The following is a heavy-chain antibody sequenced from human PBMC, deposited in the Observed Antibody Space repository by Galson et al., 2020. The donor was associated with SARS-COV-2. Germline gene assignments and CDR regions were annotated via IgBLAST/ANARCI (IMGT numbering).Heavy chain of an antibody. CDR2: ISRSSNNI. Sequence: GGSLRLSCAASGFTFSSFAMNWVRQTPEKGLEWISYISRSSNNIYYAESVKGRFTISRDNAKNSLYLQMNNLRAEDTAVYYCARGSGYYIWGQGILVTVSS. CDR3: ARGSGYYI. CDR1: GFTFSSFA. D-gene: IGHD3-3*01. V-gene: IGHV3-48*04. J-gene: IGHJ4*02.